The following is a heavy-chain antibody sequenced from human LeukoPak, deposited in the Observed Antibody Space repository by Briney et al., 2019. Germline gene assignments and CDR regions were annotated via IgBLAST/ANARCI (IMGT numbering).Heavy chain of an antibody. CDR1: GFTFSSYS. V-gene: IGHV3-21*01. Sequence: GGSLRLSCAASGFTFSSYSMNWVRQAPGKGLEWVSSISSSSSYIYYADSVKGRFTISRDNAKNSLYLQMNSLRAKDTAVYYCARARYYYGSGSRNTYYFDYWGQGTLVTVSS. CDR2: ISSSSSYI. D-gene: IGHD3-10*01. J-gene: IGHJ4*02. CDR3: ARARYYYGSGSRNTYYFDY.